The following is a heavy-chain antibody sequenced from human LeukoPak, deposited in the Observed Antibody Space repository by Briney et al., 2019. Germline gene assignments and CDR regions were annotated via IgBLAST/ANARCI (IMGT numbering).Heavy chain of an antibody. V-gene: IGHV3-23*01. D-gene: IGHD2-15*01. Sequence: GGSLRLSCGASGFTFSNDAMSWVRQAPGKGLGWVSFITNSGDSAYYADSVKGRFTVSRDNSKNTLYLQMNRLRAEDTAVYYCVKGRSGTSSYDYWGQETLVTVSS. CDR1: GFTFSNDA. J-gene: IGHJ4*02. CDR2: ITNSGDSA. CDR3: VKGRSGTSSYDY.